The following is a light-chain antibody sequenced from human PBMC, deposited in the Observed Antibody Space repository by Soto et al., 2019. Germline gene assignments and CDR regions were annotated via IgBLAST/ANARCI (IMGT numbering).Light chain of an antibody. CDR2: KAS. Sequence: DIQMTQSPSTLSASVGDRVTITCRASQSISNWLAWYQQKPGKAPKLLIYKASTLESGVPSRFSGSGSGTEFTLTISSLQPDDFATYYCQHYSSSSPITFGQGTRLEIK. V-gene: IGKV1-5*03. CDR1: QSISNW. J-gene: IGKJ5*01. CDR3: QHYSSSSPIT.